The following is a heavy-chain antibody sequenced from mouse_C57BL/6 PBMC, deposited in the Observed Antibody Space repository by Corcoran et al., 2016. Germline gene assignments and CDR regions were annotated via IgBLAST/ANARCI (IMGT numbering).Heavy chain of an antibody. D-gene: IGHD1-1*01. CDR3: ARSGNLYGNSLDY. CDR2: INPNNGGT. V-gene: IGHV1-26*01. CDR1: GYTFTDYY. Sequence: EVQLQQSGPELVKPGASVKISCKASGYTFTDYYMNWVKQSHGKSLEWIGDINPNNGGTSYNQKFKGKATLTVDKSSSTAYMELRSLTSEDSAVYYCARSGNLYGNSLDYWGQGTTLTVSS. J-gene: IGHJ2*01.